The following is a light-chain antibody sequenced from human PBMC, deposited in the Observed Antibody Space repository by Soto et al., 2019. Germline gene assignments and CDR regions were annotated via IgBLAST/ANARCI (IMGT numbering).Light chain of an antibody. Sequence: EIVMTQSPATLSVSPGEKATLSCRASQSVSTNLAWYQQKPGQAPRLLIYGASTRATGVPARFSDSGSETEFTLTISSLQSEDFVVYFCQQYNNWPPTFGQGTRLEIK. CDR3: QQYNNWPPT. J-gene: IGKJ5*01. V-gene: IGKV3-15*01. CDR2: GAS. CDR1: QSVSTN.